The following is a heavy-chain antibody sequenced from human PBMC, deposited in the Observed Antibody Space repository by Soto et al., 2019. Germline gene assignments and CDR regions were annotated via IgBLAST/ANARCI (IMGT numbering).Heavy chain of an antibody. CDR2: INAYNGNT. CDR3: ATVPGRFLEWLLPPDY. V-gene: IGHV1-3*01. Sequence: ASVKVSCKASGYTFTSYAMHWVRQAPGQRLEWMGWINAYNGNTKYAQKFQGRVTMTTDTSTSTAYMELRNLRSDDTAVYYCATVPGRFLEWLLPPDYWGQGTRVTVSS. CDR1: GYTFTSYA. D-gene: IGHD3-3*01. J-gene: IGHJ4*02.